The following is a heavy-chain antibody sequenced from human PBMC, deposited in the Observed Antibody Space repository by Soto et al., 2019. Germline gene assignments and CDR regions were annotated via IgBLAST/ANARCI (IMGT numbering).Heavy chain of an antibody. J-gene: IGHJ2*01. CDR1: GFTFSTYA. V-gene: IGHV3-30-3*01. Sequence: QVQLVESGGGVVQPGRSLRLSCTASGFTFSTYAMQWVRQAPGKGLGWVAVVSSEGGTQFYADSVKGRFTISRDNSKNSLYLQMSSLTTEDAAIYYCARENYYGGHVIGSLDLWGRGTLVSVSS. D-gene: IGHD3-22*01. CDR2: VSSEGGTQ. CDR3: ARENYYGGHVIGSLDL.